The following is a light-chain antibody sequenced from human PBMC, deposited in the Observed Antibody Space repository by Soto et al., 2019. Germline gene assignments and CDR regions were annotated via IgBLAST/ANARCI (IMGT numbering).Light chain of an antibody. Sequence: IQMTQSPSTLSASVGDRVTIICRASQSISNWLAWYQQKPGKAPKLLIYDASSLKGGVPSRFSGSGSGTEFTLTISSLQPDDFATYYCQQYNSYSLTFGQGTKV. CDR2: DAS. CDR3: QQYNSYSLT. V-gene: IGKV1-5*02. J-gene: IGKJ1*01. CDR1: QSISNW.